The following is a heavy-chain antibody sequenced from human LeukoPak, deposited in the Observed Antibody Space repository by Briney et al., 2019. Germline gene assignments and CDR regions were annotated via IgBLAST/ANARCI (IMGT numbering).Heavy chain of an antibody. V-gene: IGHV3-7*01. CDR1: GFCLSGYW. CDR2: IKQDGSEK. J-gene: IGHJ4*02. Sequence: PGGSLRVSCAESGFCLSGYWMTRVRQAPGEGLGWVANIKQDGSEKNYVDSLKGRFTISRDNAENTLFLQMNSLRVEDTAVYYCAREWQGGIAAAGTRIEGDYWGQGTLVAVSS. CDR3: AREWQGGIAAAGTRIEGDY. D-gene: IGHD6-13*01.